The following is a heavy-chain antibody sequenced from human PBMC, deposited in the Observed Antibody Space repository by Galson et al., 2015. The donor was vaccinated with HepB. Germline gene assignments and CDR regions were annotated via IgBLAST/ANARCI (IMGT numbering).Heavy chain of an antibody. CDR3: TKPLYTSGSARGIDS. D-gene: IGHD6-25*01. V-gene: IGHV3-23*01. Sequence: SLRLSCAASGFSFSTYAMTWVRQAPGKGLEWVSTINNVGGSTFYADSVKGRFTISRDNSKNMLCLQMDTLRADDTAVYYCTKPLYTSGSARGIDSWGQGALVTVSS. J-gene: IGHJ4*02. CDR1: GFSFSTYA. CDR2: INNVGGST.